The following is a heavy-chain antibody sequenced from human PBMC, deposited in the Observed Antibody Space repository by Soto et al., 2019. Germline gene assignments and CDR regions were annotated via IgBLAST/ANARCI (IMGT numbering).Heavy chain of an antibody. CDR3: SRGTRVEYGSRRPRRYHWFDP. Sequence: ASVKVSCKASGYTFTGYYMHWVRQAPGQGLEWMGWISPNSGGTKYAQKFQRRVTMTRDTSISTAYTEVSRLIYPDTGVYFCSRGTRVEYGSRRPRRYHWFDPWGHGTLVTVSS. V-gene: IGHV1-2*02. CDR2: ISPNSGGT. D-gene: IGHD3-10*01. J-gene: IGHJ5*02. CDR1: GYTFTGYY.